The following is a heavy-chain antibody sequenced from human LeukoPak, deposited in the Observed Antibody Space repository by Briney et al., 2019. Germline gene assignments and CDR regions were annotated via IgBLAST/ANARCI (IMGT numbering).Heavy chain of an antibody. D-gene: IGHD3-22*01. CDR2: IIPIFGTA. CDR1: GGTFSSYA. V-gene: IGHV1-69*05. CDR3: ARPRDLPYDSSDYYRFGAFDI. Sequence: ASVKVSCKASGGTFSSYAINWVRQAPGQGLEWMGGIIPIFGTANYAQRFQGRVTITTDESTSTAYMKLSSLRSEDTAVYYCARPRDLPYDSSDYYRFGAFDIWGQGTMVTVSS. J-gene: IGHJ3*02.